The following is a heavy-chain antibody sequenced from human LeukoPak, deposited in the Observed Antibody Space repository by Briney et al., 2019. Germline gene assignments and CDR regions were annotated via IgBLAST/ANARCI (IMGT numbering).Heavy chain of an antibody. CDR2: IYTSGST. J-gene: IGHJ6*03. D-gene: IGHD3-3*01. CDR3: ARHHARYYDFWSGYYTHYYYYMDV. V-gene: IGHV4-4*09. CDR1: GGSISSYY. Sequence: SETLSLTYTVWGGSISSYYWMWMRQPPGRGLEWIGYIYTSGSTNYNPSLQRRVTISVGTSKNQLFLKLSSVTAADTAVYYCARHHARYYDFWSGYYTHYYYYMDVWGKGTTVTVSS.